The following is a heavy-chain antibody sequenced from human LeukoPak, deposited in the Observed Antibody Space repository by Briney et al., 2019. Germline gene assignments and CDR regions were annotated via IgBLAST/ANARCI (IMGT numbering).Heavy chain of an antibody. CDR3: ARDVEGSSWSLDY. V-gene: IGHV1-2*02. D-gene: IGHD6-13*01. Sequence: ASVKVSCKASGHTFTGYYMHWVRQAPGQGLEWMGWINPNSGGTNYAQKFQGRVTMTRDTSISTAYMELSRLRSDDTAVYYCARDVEGSSWSLDYWGQGTLVTVSS. CDR2: INPNSGGT. J-gene: IGHJ4*02. CDR1: GHTFTGYY.